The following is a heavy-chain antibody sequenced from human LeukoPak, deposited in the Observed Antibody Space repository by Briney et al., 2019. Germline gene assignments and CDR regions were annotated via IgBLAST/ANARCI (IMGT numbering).Heavy chain of an antibody. V-gene: IGHV3-53*01. CDR1: GFSVSSNY. J-gene: IGHJ4*02. CDR3: ARATLDN. Sequence: GGSLRLSCAASGFSVSSNYITWVRQAPGKGLEWVSVIYSDGSTKYADSVKARFTISRDNSKNTVYLQMNSLRVEDTAVYYCARATLDNWGRGTLVTVSS. CDR2: IYSDGST.